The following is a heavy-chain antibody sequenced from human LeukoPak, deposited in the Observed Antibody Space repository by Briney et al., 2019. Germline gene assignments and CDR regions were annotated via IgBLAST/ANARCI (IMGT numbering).Heavy chain of an antibody. Sequence: PGRSLRLSCAASGFTFSSYAMHWVRQAPGKGLEWVAVISYDGSNKSYADSVKGRFTISRDNSKNTLYLQMNSLRAEDTAVYYCARGSGERYCSSTSCYTFDYWGQGTLVTVSS. D-gene: IGHD2-2*02. CDR3: ARGSGERYCSSTSCYTFDY. CDR2: ISYDGSNK. CDR1: GFTFSSYA. J-gene: IGHJ4*02. V-gene: IGHV3-30-3*01.